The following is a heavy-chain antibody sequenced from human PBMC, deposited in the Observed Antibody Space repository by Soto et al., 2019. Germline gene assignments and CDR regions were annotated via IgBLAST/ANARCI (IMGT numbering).Heavy chain of an antibody. CDR1: GFTFSSYA. CDR2: ISGSGGST. Sequence: GGSLRLSCAASGFTFSSYAMSWVRQAPGKGLEWVSAISGSGGSTYYADSVKGRFTISRDSSKNTLYLQMNSLRAEDTAVYYCAKDLSGYSSSWYDGGDYWGQGTLVTVSS. J-gene: IGHJ4*02. V-gene: IGHV3-23*01. D-gene: IGHD6-13*01. CDR3: AKDLSGYSSSWYDGGDY.